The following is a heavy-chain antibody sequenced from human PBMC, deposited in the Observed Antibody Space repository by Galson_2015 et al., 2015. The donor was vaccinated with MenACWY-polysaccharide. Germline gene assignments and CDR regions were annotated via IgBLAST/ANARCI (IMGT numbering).Heavy chain of an antibody. CDR1: GYSISSGYY. Sequence: ETLSLTCAVSGYSISSGYYWGWIRQPPGKGLEWIGSIYHSGSTYYNPSLKSRVTISVDTSKNQFSLKLSSVTAADTAVYYCARLRYSGYDSTDYWGQGTLVTVSS. V-gene: IGHV4-38-2*01. J-gene: IGHJ4*02. CDR2: IYHSGST. CDR3: ARLRYSGYDSTDY. D-gene: IGHD5-12*01.